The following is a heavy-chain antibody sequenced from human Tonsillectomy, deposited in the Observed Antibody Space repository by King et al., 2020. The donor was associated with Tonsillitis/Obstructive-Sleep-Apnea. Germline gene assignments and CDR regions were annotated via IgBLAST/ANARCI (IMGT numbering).Heavy chain of an antibody. Sequence: VQLVESGGGLVQPGGSLRLFCAASGFTLSSYWMNWVRQATGKGLEWVSRINSDGRSKSYADSVKGRFTIYRENAKNTLYLKMNSLRAEDTAVYYCARDPIDVEDILTGYSNYYYYYYMDVWGKGTTVTVPS. V-gene: IGHV3-74*01. CDR3: ARDPIDVEDILTGYSNYYYYYYMDV. J-gene: IGHJ6*03. CDR1: GFTLSSYW. CDR2: INSDGRSK. D-gene: IGHD3-9*01.